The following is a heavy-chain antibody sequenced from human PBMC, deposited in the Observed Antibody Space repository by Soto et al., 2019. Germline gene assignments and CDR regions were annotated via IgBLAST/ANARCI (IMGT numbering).Heavy chain of an antibody. CDR2: IYYSGST. V-gene: IGHV4-61*01. J-gene: IGHJ4*02. CDR3: ARAPNMAGPLWFGELWYFDY. D-gene: IGHD3-10*01. CDR1: GGSISSSSYY. Sequence: PSETLCLTCTVSGGSISSSSYYWSWIRQPPGKGLEWIGYIYYSGSTNYNPSLKSRVTISVDTSKNQFSLKLSSVTAADTAVYHCARAPNMAGPLWFGELWYFDYWGQGTLVTVSS.